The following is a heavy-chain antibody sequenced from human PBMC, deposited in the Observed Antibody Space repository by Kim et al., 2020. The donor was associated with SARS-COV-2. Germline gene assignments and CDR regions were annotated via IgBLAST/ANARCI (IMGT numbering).Heavy chain of an antibody. CDR3: AKAPVRDNDYGED. CDR1: GFTFSSYA. CDR2: IWYDGSNK. D-gene: IGHD4-17*01. V-gene: IGHV3-33*06. Sequence: GGSLRLSCAASGFTFSSYAMHWVRQAPGKGLEWVAVIWYDGSNKYYADSVKGRFTISRDNSKNTLYLQMNSLRAEDTAVYYCAKAPVRDNDYGEDWGQGT. J-gene: IGHJ4*02.